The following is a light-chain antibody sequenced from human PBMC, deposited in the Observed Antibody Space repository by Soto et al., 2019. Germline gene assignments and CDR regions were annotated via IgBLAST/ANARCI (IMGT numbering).Light chain of an antibody. J-gene: IGLJ1*01. CDR3: CSYAGSNYV. CDR2: EGS. CDR1: SSDVGSYNL. V-gene: IGLV2-23*01. Sequence: QPELTQPASVSGSPGQSSTISCTRTSSDVGSYNLVSWYQQHPGKAPKLMIYEGSKRPSGVSNRFSGSKSGNTASLTISGLQAEDEADYYCCSYAGSNYVFGTGTKVTVL.